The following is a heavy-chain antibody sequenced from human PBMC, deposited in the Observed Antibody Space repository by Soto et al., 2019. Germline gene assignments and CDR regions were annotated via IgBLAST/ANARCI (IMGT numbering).Heavy chain of an antibody. CDR2: IYYSGST. D-gene: IGHD3-22*01. CDR3: ARGLGDSSGLYYYYYGMDV. J-gene: IGHJ6*02. Sequence: ASETLSLTGTASGGSISSYYWSWILQPPGKRLEWIGYIYYSGSTNYNPSLKSRVTISVDTSKNQFSLKLSSVTAADTAVYYCARGLGDSSGLYYYYYGMDVWGQGTTVTV. CDR1: GGSISSYY. V-gene: IGHV4-59*01.